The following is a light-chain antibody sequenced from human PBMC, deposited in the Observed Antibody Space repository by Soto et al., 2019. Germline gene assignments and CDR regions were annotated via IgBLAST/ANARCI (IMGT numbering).Light chain of an antibody. CDR2: DAS. J-gene: IGKJ1*01. Sequence: DIQMTQSPSTLSASVGDRVTITCRASQSISSWLAWYQQKPGKAPKLLIYDASSLESGVPSRFGGSGSGTEFTLTISILQPDDFATYSCQQYNSYWTFGQGTKVEIK. V-gene: IGKV1-5*01. CDR3: QQYNSYWT. CDR1: QSISSW.